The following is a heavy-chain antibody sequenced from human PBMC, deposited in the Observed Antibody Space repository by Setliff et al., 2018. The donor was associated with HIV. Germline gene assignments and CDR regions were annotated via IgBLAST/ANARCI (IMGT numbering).Heavy chain of an antibody. D-gene: IGHD3-10*01. CDR3: ARDGPLEGSYRYYYYYMDV. Sequence: SETLSLTCAVSGGSISSRNWWSWVRQSPGKGLEWIGEIYHSGSTHYNPSLQSRVTISVDKSKSQFSLKLSSVTAADTAVYYCARDGPLEGSYRYYYYYMDVWGKGTTVTVSS. V-gene: IGHV4-4*02. J-gene: IGHJ6*03. CDR1: GGSISSRNW. CDR2: IYHSGST.